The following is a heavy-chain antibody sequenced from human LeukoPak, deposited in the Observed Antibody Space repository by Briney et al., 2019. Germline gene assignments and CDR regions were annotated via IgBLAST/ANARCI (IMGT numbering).Heavy chain of an antibody. D-gene: IGHD6-6*01. V-gene: IGHV4-59*08. Sequence: SETLSLTCTVSGGSISSYYWSWIRQPPGKGLEWIGYIYYSGSTNYNPSLKSRVTISVDTSKNQFSLKLSSATAADTAVYYCARHARRSGYYYYYMDVWGKGTTVTVSS. CDR1: GGSISSYY. J-gene: IGHJ6*03. CDR2: IYYSGST. CDR3: ARHARRSGYYYYYMDV.